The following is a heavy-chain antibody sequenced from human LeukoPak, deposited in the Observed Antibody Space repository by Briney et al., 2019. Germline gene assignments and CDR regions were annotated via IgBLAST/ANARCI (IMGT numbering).Heavy chain of an antibody. D-gene: IGHD2-8*01. Sequence: GGSLRLSCAASVFIFSSDAMSWGPEAPGKGVWCVSTISVSVGITYYADSVKGGFTISRDNYKHTVYLQITRLRDEDTAVYYCAKDRSCFNDVCHGDFHYWGQRTLHRVSS. V-gene: IGHV3-23*01. CDR1: VFIFSSDA. J-gene: IGHJ4*02. CDR3: AKDRSCFNDVCHGDFHY. CDR2: ISVSVGIT.